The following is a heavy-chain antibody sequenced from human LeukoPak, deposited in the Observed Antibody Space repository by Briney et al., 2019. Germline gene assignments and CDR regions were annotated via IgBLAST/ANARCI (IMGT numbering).Heavy chain of an antibody. V-gene: IGHV4-34*01. Sequence: PSETLSLTCAVYGGSFSGYYWNWIRQPPGKGLEWIGEINHSGSTDYNLSLKSRVTISVDTSKNQFSLKLSSVTAADTAVYYCAMNNWGLDYWGQGTLVTVSS. CDR2: INHSGST. CDR3: AMNNWGLDY. D-gene: IGHD7-27*01. J-gene: IGHJ4*02. CDR1: GGSFSGYY.